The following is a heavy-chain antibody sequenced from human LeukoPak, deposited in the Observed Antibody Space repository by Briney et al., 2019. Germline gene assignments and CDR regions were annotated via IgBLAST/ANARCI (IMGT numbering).Heavy chain of an antibody. J-gene: IGHJ4*02. V-gene: IGHV1-46*01. CDR2: INPTGGST. D-gene: IGHD1-26*01. CDR3: ARNKVGASDY. CDR1: GYTFTSYY. Sequence: GASVKVSCKASGYTFTSYYMHGVRQAPGQGLEGMGIINPTGGSTSYAHKFQGRVTMTRDTSTSTVYMELSSLRSDDTAVYYCARNKVGASDYWGQGTLVTVSS.